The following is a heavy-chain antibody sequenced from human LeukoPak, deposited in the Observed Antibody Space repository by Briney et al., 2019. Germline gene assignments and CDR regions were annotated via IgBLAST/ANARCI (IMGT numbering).Heavy chain of an antibody. V-gene: IGHV4-4*02. J-gene: IGHJ4*02. CDR1: GGSISSSNW. CDR3: AKDKFSVAGLGFDY. Sequence: SETLSLTCAVSGGSISSSNWWSWVRQPPGKGLEWIGEIYHSGSTNYNPSLKSRVTISVDKSKNQFSLKLSSVTAADTALYYCAKDKFSVAGLGFDYWGQGTLVTVSS. CDR2: IYHSGST. D-gene: IGHD6-19*01.